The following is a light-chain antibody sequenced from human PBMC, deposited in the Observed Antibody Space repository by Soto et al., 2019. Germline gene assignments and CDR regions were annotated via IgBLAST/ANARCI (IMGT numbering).Light chain of an antibody. Sequence: EIVMTQSPATLSVSPGERATLSCRASQSVSSNLAWYQQKPGQAPRLLIYGASTRATGIPARFSGSGSGTEFTLTISSLQSEDFAFYSCQQYNNWPQTFGQGTKVEIK. CDR3: QQYNNWPQT. CDR2: GAS. CDR1: QSVSSN. J-gene: IGKJ1*01. V-gene: IGKV3-15*01.